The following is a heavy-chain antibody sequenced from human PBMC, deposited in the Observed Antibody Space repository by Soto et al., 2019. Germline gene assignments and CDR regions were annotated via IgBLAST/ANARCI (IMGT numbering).Heavy chain of an antibody. CDR1: GFTFSSYA. CDR3: AKLVDSAGTGY. V-gene: IGHV3-23*01. Sequence: GGSLRLSCAASGFTFSSYAMTWVRQAPGKGLEWVSSISGSGGSTYYADSVKGRFTISRDNSKNTLFLQMNSLRVEDTAIYYCAKLVDSAGTGYCGQGTLVTVTS. D-gene: IGHD6-13*01. CDR2: ISGSGGST. J-gene: IGHJ4*02.